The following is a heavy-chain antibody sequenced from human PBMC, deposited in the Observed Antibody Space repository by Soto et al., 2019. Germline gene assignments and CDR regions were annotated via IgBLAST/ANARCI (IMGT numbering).Heavy chain of an antibody. CDR1: GFTFSSYA. Sequence: EVQLLESGGGLVQPGGSLRLSCAASGFTFSSYAMTWVRQAPGSGLEWVSGISSSGGTTYYADSVKGRFIISRDNSKNTLYLQMNSLRAEDTAIYFCAKDREYGGSSWYYFDLWGHGTMVTVSS. CDR2: ISSSGGTT. D-gene: IGHD6-13*01. J-gene: IGHJ4*01. CDR3: AKDREYGGSSWYYFDL. V-gene: IGHV3-23*01.